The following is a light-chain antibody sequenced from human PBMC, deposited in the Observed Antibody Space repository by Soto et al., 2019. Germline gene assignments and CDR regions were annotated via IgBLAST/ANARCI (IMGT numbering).Light chain of an antibody. CDR1: QSVSSN. CDR3: QQYDNWPFT. V-gene: IGKV3-15*01. CDR2: GAS. Sequence: EILMTQSPATLSVSPGERATLSCRASQSVSSNLAWYQQKPGQAPRLLIYGASTRATGIPARFSGSGFGTEFTLTISRLQYEDFAVYYCQQYDNWPFTFGPGTKVDIK. J-gene: IGKJ3*01.